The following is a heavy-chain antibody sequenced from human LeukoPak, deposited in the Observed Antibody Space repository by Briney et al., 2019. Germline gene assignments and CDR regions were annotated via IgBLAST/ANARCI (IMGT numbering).Heavy chain of an antibody. Sequence: ASVKVSCKASGGTFSSYAISWVRQAPGQGLEWMGRIIPILGIANYAQKFQGRVTITADKSTSTAYMELSSLRSEDTAVYYCARDNRSNYGGNSGEYYYYGMDVWGQGTTVTVSS. D-gene: IGHD4-23*01. J-gene: IGHJ6*02. V-gene: IGHV1-69*04. CDR1: GGTFSSYA. CDR3: ARDNRSNYGGNSGEYYYYGMDV. CDR2: IIPILGIA.